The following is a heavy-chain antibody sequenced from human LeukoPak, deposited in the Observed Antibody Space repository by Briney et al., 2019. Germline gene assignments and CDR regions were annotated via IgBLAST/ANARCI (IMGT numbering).Heavy chain of an antibody. CDR1: GGSISSYY. CDR2: IYYSGST. Sequence: SETLSLTCTVSGGSISSYYWSWIRQPPGKGLEWIGYIYYSGSTNYNPSLKSRVTISVDTSKNQFSLKLSSVTAADTAVYYCARAYGSSGYLEDNAFDIWGQGTMVTVSS. V-gene: IGHV4-59*01. D-gene: IGHD3-22*01. CDR3: ARAYGSSGYLEDNAFDI. J-gene: IGHJ3*02.